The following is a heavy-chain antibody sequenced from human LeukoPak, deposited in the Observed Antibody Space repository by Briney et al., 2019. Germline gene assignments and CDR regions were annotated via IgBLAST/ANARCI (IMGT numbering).Heavy chain of an antibody. V-gene: IGHV1-2*02. Sequence: ASVKVSCKASGYTFTGYYMHWVRQAPGQGLEWMGWINPNSGGTNYAQKFQGRVTMTRDTSISTAYMELSRLRSDDTAVYYCARERRRDGYRNAFDIWGQGTMVTVSS. CDR3: ARERRRDGYRNAFDI. CDR2: INPNSGGT. CDR1: GYTFTGYY. D-gene: IGHD5-24*01. J-gene: IGHJ3*02.